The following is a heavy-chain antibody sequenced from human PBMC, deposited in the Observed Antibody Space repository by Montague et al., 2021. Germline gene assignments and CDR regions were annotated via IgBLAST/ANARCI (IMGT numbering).Heavy chain of an antibody. CDR3: AREWSGFDF. Sequence: SETLSLTCTVPGDSMNTYKWNWIRQPPGKGLEWIGYIYSSGNTNYNPSLKSRVTISVDTSRNQFSLEVSSVTAADTAMYYCAREWSGFDFWGHGTMVTVSS. CDR2: IYSSGNT. J-gene: IGHJ3*01. D-gene: IGHD1-26*01. CDR1: GDSMNTYK. V-gene: IGHV4-59*01.